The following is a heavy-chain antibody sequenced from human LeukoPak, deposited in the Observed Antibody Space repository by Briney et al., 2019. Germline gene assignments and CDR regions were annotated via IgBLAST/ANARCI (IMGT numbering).Heavy chain of an antibody. Sequence: GASLKVSCKASGYTLTDYYMHWVRQAPGQGLEWMGWINPNSGGTNYAQKFQGRVTMTRDTSISTAYMELSRLRSDDTAVYYCARGGENQRYYYYYMDVWGKGTTVTVSS. CDR2: INPNSGGT. J-gene: IGHJ6*03. D-gene: IGHD1-14*01. CDR3: ARGGENQRYYYYYMDV. CDR1: GYTLTDYY. V-gene: IGHV1-2*02.